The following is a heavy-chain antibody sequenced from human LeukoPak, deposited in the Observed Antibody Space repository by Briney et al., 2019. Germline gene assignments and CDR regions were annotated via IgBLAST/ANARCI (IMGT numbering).Heavy chain of an antibody. CDR2: ISSSSSYI. V-gene: IGHV3-21*01. D-gene: IGHD3-9*01. CDR1: GFTFSSYS. CDR3: ARDAPPRTPLRYFDWFQRGSYTDY. Sequence: GGSLRLSCAASGFTFSSYSMNWVRQAPGKGLEWVSSISSSSSYIYYADSVKGRFTISRDNAKNSLYLQMNSLRAEDTAVYYCARDAPPRTPLRYFDWFQRGSYTDYWGQGTLVTVSS. J-gene: IGHJ4*02.